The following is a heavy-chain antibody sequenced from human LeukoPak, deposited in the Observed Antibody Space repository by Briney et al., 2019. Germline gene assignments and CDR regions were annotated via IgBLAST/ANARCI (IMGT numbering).Heavy chain of an antibody. CDR3: ASLAVGLPPGIAVAGRGLDY. D-gene: IGHD6-19*01. J-gene: IGHJ4*02. V-gene: IGHV4-39*01. CDR1: GGSISSSSYY. CDR2: IYYSGSP. Sequence: KSSETLSLTCTVSGGSISSSSYYWGWIRQPPGKGLEWIGSIYYSGSPYYNPSLKSRVTISVDTSKNQFSLKLSSVTAADTAVYYCASLAVGLPPGIAVAGRGLDYWGQGTLVTVSS.